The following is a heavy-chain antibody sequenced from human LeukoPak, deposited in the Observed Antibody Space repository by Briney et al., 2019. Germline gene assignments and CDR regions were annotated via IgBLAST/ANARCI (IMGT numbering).Heavy chain of an antibody. CDR2: IYYSGST. D-gene: IGHD3-22*01. CDR1: GGSISSSSYH. CDR3: ARERYDSSGFFWFDP. Sequence: SETLSLTCTVSGGSISSSSYHWGWSRQPPGKGLGWVGSIYYSGSTYYNPSLKSRVTISVDTSKNQFSLKLSSVTAADTAVYYCARERYDSSGFFWFDPWGQGTLVTVSS. V-gene: IGHV4-39*07. J-gene: IGHJ5*02.